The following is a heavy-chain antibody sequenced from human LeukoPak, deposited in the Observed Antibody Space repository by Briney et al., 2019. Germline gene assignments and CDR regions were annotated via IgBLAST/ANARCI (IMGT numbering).Heavy chain of an antibody. D-gene: IGHD3-10*01. CDR2: IGGSGGST. Sequence: TGGSLRLSCAASGFTFSHYAMSWVRQAPGKGLEWVSSIGGSGGSTYYADSVKGRFTISGDNSKDTLYLQMNSLRAEDTAVYFCAKVGGGSPLFYFDFWGQGSLVTVSS. CDR3: AKVGGGSPLFYFDF. V-gene: IGHV3-23*01. CDR1: GFTFSHYA. J-gene: IGHJ4*02.